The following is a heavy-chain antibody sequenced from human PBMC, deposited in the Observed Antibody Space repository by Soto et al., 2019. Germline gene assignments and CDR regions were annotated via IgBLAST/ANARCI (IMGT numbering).Heavy chain of an antibody. V-gene: IGHV1-69*12. CDR3: ARDGDDSRRLDY. D-gene: IGHD3-22*01. J-gene: IGHJ4*02. CDR2: IIPIFGTA. CDR1: GGTFSSYA. Sequence: QVQLVQSGAEVKKPGSSVKVSCKASGGTFSSYAISWVRQGPGQELEWRGGIIPIFGTANYAQKFKGRVTITADEFTSTAYMELSRLRSEDTAVYYCARDGDDSRRLDYWGQGTLVTVSS.